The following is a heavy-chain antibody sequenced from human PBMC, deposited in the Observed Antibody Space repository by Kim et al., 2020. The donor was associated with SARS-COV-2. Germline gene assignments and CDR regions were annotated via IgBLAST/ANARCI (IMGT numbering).Heavy chain of an antibody. V-gene: IGHV3-30*18. J-gene: IGHJ4*02. CDR2: ISNDGSNQ. CDR3: AKDVGTGRIVAGTFLDY. D-gene: IGHD6-19*01. Sequence: GGSLRLSCQASGFTFSSNAMHWVRQAPGKGLEWVALISNDGSNQYYADAVKGRFSISRDNSRLFLQMNSLGSEDTAVYWCAKDVGTGRIVAGTFLDYWGQGTLVTVSS. CDR1: GFTFSSNA.